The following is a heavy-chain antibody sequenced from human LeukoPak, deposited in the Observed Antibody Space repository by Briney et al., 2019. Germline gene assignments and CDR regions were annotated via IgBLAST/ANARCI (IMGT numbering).Heavy chain of an antibody. Sequence: GGSLRLSCAASGFTFSSYAMSWVRQAPGKGLEWVSAISGSGGSTYYADSVKGRFTISRDNSKNTLYLQMNSLRAEDTAVYYCAMGDGGSQATRGDFDYWGQGTLVTVS. CDR1: GFTFSSYA. V-gene: IGHV3-23*01. D-gene: IGHD1-26*01. CDR2: ISGSGGST. J-gene: IGHJ4*02. CDR3: AMGDGGSQATRGDFDY.